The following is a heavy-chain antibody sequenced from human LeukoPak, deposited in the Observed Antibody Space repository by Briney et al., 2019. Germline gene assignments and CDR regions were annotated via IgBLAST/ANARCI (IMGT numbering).Heavy chain of an antibody. CDR2: ISWNSGSI. Sequence: AGGSLRLSCAASGFTFDDYAMHWVRQAPGKGLEWVSGISWNSGSIGYADSVKGRFTISRDNAKNSLYLQMNSLRAEDTALYYCASLDDYGDYRGQGTLVTVSS. CDR1: GFTFDDYA. CDR3: ASLDDYGDY. J-gene: IGHJ4*02. V-gene: IGHV3-9*01.